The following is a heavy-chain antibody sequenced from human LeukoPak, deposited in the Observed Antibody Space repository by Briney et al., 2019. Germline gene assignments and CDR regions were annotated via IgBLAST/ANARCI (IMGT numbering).Heavy chain of an antibody. V-gene: IGHV3-30-3*01. CDR2: ISSDGNTK. D-gene: IGHD1-26*01. Sequence: QPGGSLRLSCAASGFTFSSYAMHWVRQAPGKGLEWAAVISSDGNTKYYADSVKGRFTISRDNSNNTLYLQMNSLRADDTAIYYCARRRIVGSTDDAFDIWGQGTMVTLSS. CDR3: ARRRIVGSTDDAFDI. J-gene: IGHJ3*02. CDR1: GFTFSSYA.